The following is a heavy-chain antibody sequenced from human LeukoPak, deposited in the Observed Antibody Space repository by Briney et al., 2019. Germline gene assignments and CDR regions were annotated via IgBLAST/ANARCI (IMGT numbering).Heavy chain of an antibody. CDR3: ARISVAGKVPEDY. V-gene: IGHV1-18*01. Sequence: GWISAYNGNTNYAQKLQGRVTMTTDTSTSTAYMELRSLRSDDTAVYYCARISVAGKVPEDYWGQGTLVTVSS. D-gene: IGHD6-19*01. J-gene: IGHJ4*02. CDR2: ISAYNGNT.